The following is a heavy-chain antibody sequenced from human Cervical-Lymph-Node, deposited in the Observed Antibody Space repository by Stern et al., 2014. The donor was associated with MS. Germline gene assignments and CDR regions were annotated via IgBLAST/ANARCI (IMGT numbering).Heavy chain of an antibody. CDR2: VYQSGST. V-gene: IGHV4-34*01. Sequence: QVQLQQWGAGLLKPSETLSLTCAVSGASFSAYFWNWVRQVPGKGLEWIGEVYQSGSTNYNPFLKSRVTISLDTSKNQVFLNLTSVTAADTAVYFCVRGLSSGCFDPWGQGTLVTVSS. CDR3: VRGLSSGCFDP. J-gene: IGHJ5*02. CDR1: GASFSAYF. D-gene: IGHD6-19*01.